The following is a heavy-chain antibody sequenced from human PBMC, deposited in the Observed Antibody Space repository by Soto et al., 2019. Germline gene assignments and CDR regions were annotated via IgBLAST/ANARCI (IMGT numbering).Heavy chain of an antibody. CDR1: GFTFSSYS. V-gene: IGHV3-21*01. D-gene: IGHD6-19*01. Sequence: EVQLLESGGGLVQPGGSLRLSCAASGFTFSSYSMNWVRQAPGKGLEWVSSISSSSSYIYYADSVKGRFTISRDNAKNSLYLQMNSLRAEDTAVYYCATDGRLGDAFDIWGQGTMVTVSS. J-gene: IGHJ3*02. CDR2: ISSSSSYI. CDR3: ATDGRLGDAFDI.